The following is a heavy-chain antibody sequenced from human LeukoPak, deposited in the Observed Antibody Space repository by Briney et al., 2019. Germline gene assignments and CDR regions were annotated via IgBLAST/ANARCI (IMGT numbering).Heavy chain of an antibody. CDR3: AKAAYGDFVNWFDP. D-gene: IGHD4-17*01. CDR1: GFTFSSHA. J-gene: IGHJ5*02. Sequence: GGSLRLSCAASGFTFSSHAMNWVRQAPGKGLEWVSSIGGIGASTYYADSVKGRFTISRDNSKNTLYLQMNSLRAEDTALYYCAKAAYGDFVNWFDPWGQGILVIVSS. CDR2: IGGIGAST. V-gene: IGHV3-23*01.